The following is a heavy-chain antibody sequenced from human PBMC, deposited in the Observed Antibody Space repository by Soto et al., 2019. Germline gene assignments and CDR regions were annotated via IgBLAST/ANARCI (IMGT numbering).Heavy chain of an antibody. V-gene: IGHV1-18*01. J-gene: IGHJ4*02. D-gene: IGHD3-10*01. CDR1: GYTFTSYG. CDR3: ARPSYGSGSYYTELDY. Sequence: ASVKVSCKASGYTFTSYGISWVRQAPGQGLEWMGWISAYNGNTNYAQKLQGRVTMTTDTSTSTAYMELRSLRSDDTAVYYCARPSYGSGSYYTELDYCGQGTLVTVSS. CDR2: ISAYNGNT.